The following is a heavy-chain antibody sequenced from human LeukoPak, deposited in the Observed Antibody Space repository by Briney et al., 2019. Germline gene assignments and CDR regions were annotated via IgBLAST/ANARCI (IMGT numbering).Heavy chain of an antibody. D-gene: IGHD3-10*01. Sequence: PGGSLRLTCAASGFTFSNYAMSWVRQAPGKGLEWVSGISGSGVSTYYADSVKGRFTISGDNSKNTLYLQMNSLRAEDTAIYYCAKLLWFGEGRADYWGQGTLVTVSS. J-gene: IGHJ4*02. CDR2: ISGSGVST. CDR1: GFTFSNYA. V-gene: IGHV3-23*01. CDR3: AKLLWFGEGRADY.